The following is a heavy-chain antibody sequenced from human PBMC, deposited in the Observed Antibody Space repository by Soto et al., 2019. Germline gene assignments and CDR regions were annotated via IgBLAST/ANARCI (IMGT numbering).Heavy chain of an antibody. J-gene: IGHJ6*02. CDR2: ISSSGANV. Sequence: EMQLVESGGGLVQPGASLRLSCAASGFMFNRYSMNWVRQAPGKGLEWVAYISSSGANVYYANSVRGRLTISRDNFNTLVYLQKNSLRAEDTAHYYCARDLGIFVGMDVWGQGTTVAVSS. CDR3: ARDLGIFVGMDV. D-gene: IGHD1-26*01. V-gene: IGHV3-48*01. CDR1: GFMFNRYS.